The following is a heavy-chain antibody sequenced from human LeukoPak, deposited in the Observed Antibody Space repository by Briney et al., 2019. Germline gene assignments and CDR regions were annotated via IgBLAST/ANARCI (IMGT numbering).Heavy chain of an antibody. CDR2: IKSKTENYAT. CDR3: TRLKDPYDYGDYVFDY. V-gene: IGHV3-73*01. D-gene: IGHD4-17*01. Sequence: SGGSLRLSCVASGFTFSGSAIHWVRQAAGKGLEWVGRIKSKTENYATAYAASVKGRFTVPRDDLKNTAYLQMNSLKTEDTAVYYCTRLKDPYDYGDYVFDYWGQGTLVTVSS. J-gene: IGHJ4*02. CDR1: GFTFSGSA.